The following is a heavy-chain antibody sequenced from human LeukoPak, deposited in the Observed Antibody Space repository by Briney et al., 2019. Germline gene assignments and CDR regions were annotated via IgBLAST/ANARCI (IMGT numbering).Heavy chain of an antibody. J-gene: IGHJ3*02. CDR3: ARDRPYDDAFDI. CDR2: IIPIFGTA. CDR1: GGTFSSYA. Sequence: SMKVSCKASGGTFSSYAISWVRQAPGQGLEWMGGIIPIFGTANYAQKFQGRVTITADKSTSTAYMELSSLRSEDTAVYYCARDRPYDDAFDIWGQGTMVTVSS. D-gene: IGHD3-16*01. V-gene: IGHV1-69*06.